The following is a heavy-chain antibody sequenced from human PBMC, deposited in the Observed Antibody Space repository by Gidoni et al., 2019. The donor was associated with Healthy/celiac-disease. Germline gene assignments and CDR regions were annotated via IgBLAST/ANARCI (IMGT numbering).Heavy chain of an antibody. Sequence: QVQLVQSGAEVKKPGSSVKVSCKASGGTFSSYAISWVRQAPGQGLEWMGGIIPIFGTANYAQKFQGRVTITADESTSTAYMELSSLRSEETAVYYCAREDCSSTSCYSNNYYYGMDVWGQGTTVTVSS. V-gene: IGHV1-69*01. J-gene: IGHJ6*02. CDR3: AREDCSSTSCYSNNYYYGMDV. D-gene: IGHD2-2*02. CDR2: IIPIFGTA. CDR1: GGTFSSYA.